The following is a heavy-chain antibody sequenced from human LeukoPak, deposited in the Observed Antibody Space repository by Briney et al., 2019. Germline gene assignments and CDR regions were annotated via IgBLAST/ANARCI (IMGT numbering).Heavy chain of an antibody. CDR2: INPNSGGT. CDR1: GYTFTGYY. J-gene: IGHJ3*02. V-gene: IGHV1-2*02. CDR3: ARVGPLSQYCSGGSCYSDAFDI. Sequence: ASVKVSCKASGYTFTGYYMHWVRQAPGQGLEWMGWINPNSGGTNYAQKFQGRVTMTRDTSISTAYMELSRLRPDDTAVYYCARVGPLSQYCSGGSCYSDAFDIWGQGTMVTVSS. D-gene: IGHD2-15*01.